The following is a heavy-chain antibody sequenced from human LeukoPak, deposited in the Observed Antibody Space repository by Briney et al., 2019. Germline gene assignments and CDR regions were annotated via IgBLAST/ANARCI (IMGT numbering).Heavy chain of an antibody. CDR3: ASTEDSGYDFHYFDY. CDR1: GFTFSSYA. CDR2: ISGSGGST. Sequence: PGGSLRLSCAASGFTFSSYAMSWVRQAPGKGLEWVSAISGSGGSTYYADSVKGRFTISRDNSKNTLYLQMNSLRAEDTAVYYCASTEDSGYDFHYFDYWGQGTLVTVSS. D-gene: IGHD5-12*01. V-gene: IGHV3-23*01. J-gene: IGHJ4*02.